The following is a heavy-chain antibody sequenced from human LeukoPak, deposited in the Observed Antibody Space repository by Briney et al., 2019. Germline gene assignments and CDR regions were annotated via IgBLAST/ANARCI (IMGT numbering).Heavy chain of an antibody. CDR2: ISGSGGST. J-gene: IGHJ4*02. Sequence: GGSLRLSCAASGFTFSSYAMTWVRQAPGKGLEWVSAISGSGGSTYYADSVKGRFTISRDNSKNTLYLQMNSLRAEDTAVYYCAKSTDTVVVPGTIEDYWGQGTLVTVSS. V-gene: IGHV3-23*01. CDR3: AKSTDTVVVPGTIEDY. CDR1: GFTFSSYA. D-gene: IGHD2-2*01.